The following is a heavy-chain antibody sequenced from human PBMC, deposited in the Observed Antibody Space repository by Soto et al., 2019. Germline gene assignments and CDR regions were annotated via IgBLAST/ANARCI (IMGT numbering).Heavy chain of an antibody. J-gene: IGHJ4*02. V-gene: IGHV3-48*02. CDR2: ISRTSAAI. Sequence: EVQLVESGGGLVQPGGSLRLSCAASGFSFSTYTMNWVRQAPGKGLEWLSYISRTSAAIYYADSVKGRFTISRDNAKHSLYLQMNSLRDEDTAVYYCATNRVAGWNPFEYWGQGTLVTVAS. CDR1: GFSFSTYT. CDR3: ATNRVAGWNPFEY. D-gene: IGHD1-1*01.